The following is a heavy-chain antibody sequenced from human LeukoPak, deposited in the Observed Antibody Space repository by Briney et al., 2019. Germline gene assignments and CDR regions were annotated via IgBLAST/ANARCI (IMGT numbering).Heavy chain of an antibody. CDR3: ATSIAAAGTKIYYFDY. CDR2: ISAYNGNT. J-gene: IGHJ4*02. CDR1: GYTFTSYG. Sequence: ASVKVSCKASGYTFTSYGISWVRQAPGQGLEWMGWISAYNGNTNYARKLQGRVTMTTDTSTSTAYMELRSLRSDDTAVYYCATSIAAAGTKIYYFDYWGQGTLVTVSS. D-gene: IGHD6-13*01. V-gene: IGHV1-18*01.